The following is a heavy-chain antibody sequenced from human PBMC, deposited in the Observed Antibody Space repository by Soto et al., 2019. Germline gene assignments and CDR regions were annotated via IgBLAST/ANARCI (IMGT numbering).Heavy chain of an antibody. CDR3: AKGWCDS. CDR2: ISGSGGGT. CDR1: GFSFSSHD. V-gene: IGHV3-23*01. J-gene: IGHJ5*01. Sequence: EVQLLDSGGDLVQPGGSLRLSCAASGFSFSSHDMSWVRQAPGKGLEWVSSISGSGGGTYYADSVKGRFIISRDNSKNTLDLQMNSLRVDDTAVYYCAKGWCDSWGQGTLVTVSS.